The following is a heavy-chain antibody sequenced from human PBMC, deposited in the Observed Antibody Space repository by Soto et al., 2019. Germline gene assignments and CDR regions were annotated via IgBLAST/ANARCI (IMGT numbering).Heavy chain of an antibody. D-gene: IGHD3-22*01. CDR3: ARKVDDSSSLPFQH. J-gene: IGHJ1*01. V-gene: IGHV3-30-3*01. CDR1: GSTFSSYA. CDR2: ISYDGSNK. Sequence: PGGSLRLSCAASGSTFSSYAMHWVRQAPGKGLEWVAVISYDGSNKYYADSVKGRFTISRDNSKNTLYLQMNSLRAEDTAVYYCARKVDDSSSLPFQHWGQGTLVTVSS.